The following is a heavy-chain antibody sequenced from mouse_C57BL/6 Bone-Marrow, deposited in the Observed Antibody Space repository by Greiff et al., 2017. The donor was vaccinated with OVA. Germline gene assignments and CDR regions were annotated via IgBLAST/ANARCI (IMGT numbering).Heavy chain of an antibody. CDR3: ARKGYYGNDGYFDV. Sequence: VKLVESGPGLVQPSQSLSITCTVSGFSLTSYGVHWVRQSPGKGLEWLGVIWSGGSTDYNAAFISRLSISKDNSKSQVFFKMNSLQADDTAIYYCARKGYYGNDGYFDVWGTGTTVTVSS. J-gene: IGHJ1*03. D-gene: IGHD2-2*01. CDR2: IWSGGST. CDR1: GFSLTSYG. V-gene: IGHV2-2*01.